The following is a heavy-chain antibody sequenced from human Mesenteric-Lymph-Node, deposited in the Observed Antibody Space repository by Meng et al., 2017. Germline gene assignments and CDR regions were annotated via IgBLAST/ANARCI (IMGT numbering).Heavy chain of an antibody. J-gene: IGHJ4*02. D-gene: IGHD5-24*01. CDR1: GGTFSSYA. Sequence: VQSVQSGAGLKKPGSSVKVACKASGGTFSSYAISWVRQAPGKGLEWVSSISSSSSYIYYADSVKGRFTISRDNAKNSLYLQMNSLRAEDTAVYYCARDPRDGYNPIDYWGQGTLVTVSS. V-gene: IGHV3-21*01. CDR3: ARDPRDGYNPIDY. CDR2: ISSSSSYI.